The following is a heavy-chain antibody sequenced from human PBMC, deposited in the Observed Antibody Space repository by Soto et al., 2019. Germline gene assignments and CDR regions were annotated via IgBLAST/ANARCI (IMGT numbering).Heavy chain of an antibody. D-gene: IGHD2-15*01. CDR3: ARGIATGQRDP. Sequence: ASLKVSCNPSGCTFTRYTMNWVRQAPGQRLEWMGWINPDNGNTKSSQKFQDRVIITRDTSASTAYMDLSSLRSEDTAVYYCARGIATGQRDPWGQGTLVTVSS. CDR1: GCTFTRYT. CDR2: INPDNGNT. J-gene: IGHJ5*02. V-gene: IGHV1-3*01.